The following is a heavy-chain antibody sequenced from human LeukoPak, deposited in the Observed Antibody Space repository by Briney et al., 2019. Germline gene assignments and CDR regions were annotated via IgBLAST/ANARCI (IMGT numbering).Heavy chain of an antibody. Sequence: GASVTVSCKASGYTFTSYGISWVRQAPGQGLEWMGWINAYNGNTNYAQKLQGRVTMTTDTSTSTAYMELRSLISDDTAVYSCAISAADIFFDYRGQGTLVTVSS. V-gene: IGHV1-18*01. CDR2: INAYNGNT. CDR3: AISAADIFFDY. D-gene: IGHD6-13*01. CDR1: GYTFTSYG. J-gene: IGHJ4*02.